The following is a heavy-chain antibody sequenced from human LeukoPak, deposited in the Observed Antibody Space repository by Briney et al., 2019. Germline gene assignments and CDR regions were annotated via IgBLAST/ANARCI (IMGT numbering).Heavy chain of an antibody. J-gene: IGHJ4*02. CDR2: IYYSGST. Sequence: SETLFLTCTVSGGSISSYYWSWIRQPPGKGLGWIGYIYYSGSTNYNPSLKSRVTISVDTSKNQFSLKLSSVTAADTAVYYCARHVRATRGTFDYWGQGTLVTVSS. D-gene: IGHD1-26*01. V-gene: IGHV4-59*08. CDR1: GGSISSYY. CDR3: ARHVRATRGTFDY.